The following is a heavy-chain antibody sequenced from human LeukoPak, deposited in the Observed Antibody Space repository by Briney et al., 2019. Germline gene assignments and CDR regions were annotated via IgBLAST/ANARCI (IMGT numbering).Heavy chain of an antibody. CDR2: ISSSSSYI. D-gene: IGHD3-10*02. CDR1: GFTFSSYS. V-gene: IGHV3-21*01. Sequence: PGGSLRLSCAASGFTFSSYSMNWVRQAPGKGLEWVSSISSSSSYIYYADSVKGRFTISRDNAKNSLYLQMNSLRAEDTAVYYCAREVGVDYVYYYYYMDVWGKGTTVTVSS. J-gene: IGHJ6*03. CDR3: AREVGVDYVYYYYYMDV.